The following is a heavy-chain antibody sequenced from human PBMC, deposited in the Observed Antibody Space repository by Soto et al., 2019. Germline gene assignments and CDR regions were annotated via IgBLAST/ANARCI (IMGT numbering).Heavy chain of an antibody. V-gene: IGHV1-69*01. CDR3: AIACIAARPEGFDY. Sequence: SVKASCNASGGTFSSYAISWVRQAPGQGLEWMGGLIPIFGTANYAQKFQGRVTITADESTSTAYMELSSLRSEDTAVYYCAIACIAARPEGFDYWGQGTLVNVSS. D-gene: IGHD6-6*01. CDR1: GGTFSSYA. J-gene: IGHJ4*02. CDR2: LIPIFGTA.